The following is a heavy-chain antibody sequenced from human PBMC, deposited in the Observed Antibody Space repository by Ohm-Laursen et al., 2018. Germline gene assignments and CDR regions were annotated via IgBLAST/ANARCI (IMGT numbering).Heavy chain of an antibody. Sequence: SLRLSCSASGFTFSSYAMSWVRQAPGKGLEWVSAISGSGGSTYYADSVKGRFTISRDNSKNTLYLQMNSLRAEDTAVYYCAGGDMDYGSGSDYYYYGMDVWGQGTTVTVSS. CDR3: AGGDMDYGSGSDYYYYGMDV. J-gene: IGHJ6*02. V-gene: IGHV3-23*01. D-gene: IGHD3-10*01. CDR1: GFTFSSYA. CDR2: ISGSGGST.